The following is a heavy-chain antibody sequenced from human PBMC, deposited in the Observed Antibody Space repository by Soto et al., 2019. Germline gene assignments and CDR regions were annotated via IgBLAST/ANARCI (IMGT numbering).Heavy chain of an antibody. D-gene: IGHD6-19*01. Sequence: PSQTLSLTCAISGDSVSSNSAAWNWIRQSPSRGLEWLGRTYYRSKWYNDYAVSVKSRITINPDTSKNQFSLQLNSVTPEDTAVYYCARGGSSGWYYSSYGMDVWGQGTTVTVSS. CDR2: TYYRSKWYN. J-gene: IGHJ6*02. CDR1: GDSVSSNSAA. CDR3: ARGGSSGWYYSSYGMDV. V-gene: IGHV6-1*01.